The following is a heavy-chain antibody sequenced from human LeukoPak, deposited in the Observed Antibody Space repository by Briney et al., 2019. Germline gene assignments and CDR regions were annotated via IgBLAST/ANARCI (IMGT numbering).Heavy chain of an antibody. V-gene: IGHV3-7*04. D-gene: IGHD3-22*01. CDR1: GFTFSTYR. J-gene: IGHJ4*02. CDR3: ARDDSSTDRSGCYFVLLDS. Sequence: GGSLTLPCTASGFTFSTYRMTWLRQATGKGLEWVANIKRDGTAKNYVDSEWGRLTISRDNAKNTLYLQLNSLRAEDTAVYYCARDDSSTDRSGCYFVLLDSWGQGTLVTVSS. CDR2: IKRDGTAK.